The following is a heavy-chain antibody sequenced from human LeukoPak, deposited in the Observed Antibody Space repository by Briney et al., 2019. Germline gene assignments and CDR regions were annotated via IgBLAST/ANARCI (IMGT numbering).Heavy chain of an antibody. CDR1: GYTFTGYF. D-gene: IGHD5-12*01. V-gene: IGHV1-2*02. Sequence: ASVKVSCKASGYTFTGYFMHWVRQAPGQGLEWMGWINPNSGDTNYAQKFQGRATMTRDTSISTAYMELSRLTSDDTAVYYCARERGSGYILLYWGQGTLVTVSS. J-gene: IGHJ4*02. CDR2: INPNSGDT. CDR3: ARERGSGYILLY.